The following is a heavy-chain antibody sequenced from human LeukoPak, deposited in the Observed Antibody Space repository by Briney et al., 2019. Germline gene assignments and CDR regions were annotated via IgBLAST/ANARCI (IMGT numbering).Heavy chain of an antibody. D-gene: IGHD2-15*01. CDR2: LLSDGSNK. Sequence: PGGSLRLSCAASGFTFSNYGMHWVRQAPGKGLEWVAVLLSDGSNKYCADSVKGRFTISRDNSKNTMYLQMNSLRAEDTAVYYCARVVVLPGATPRGRYFDLWGRGTLVTVSS. J-gene: IGHJ2*01. CDR3: ARVVVLPGATPRGRYFDL. CDR1: GFTFSNYG. V-gene: IGHV3-30*03.